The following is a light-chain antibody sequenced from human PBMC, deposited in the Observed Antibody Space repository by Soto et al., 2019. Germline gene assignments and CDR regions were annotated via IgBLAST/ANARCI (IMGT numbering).Light chain of an antibody. CDR1: QSISSNY. J-gene: IGKJ4*01. CDR2: AAS. CDR3: QQYGSSSLT. V-gene: IGKV3-20*01. Sequence: EIVMTQSPATLSVSPRDIATLSFMASQSISSNYLAWYQQKTGQAPRLLIYAASSRATGIPDRFSGTGSGTDFILTISRLEPEDFAVYYCQQYGSSSLTFGGGTKVDIK.